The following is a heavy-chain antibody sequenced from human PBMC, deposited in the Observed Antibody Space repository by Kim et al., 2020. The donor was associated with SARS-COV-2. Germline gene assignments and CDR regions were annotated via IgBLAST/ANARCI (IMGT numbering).Heavy chain of an antibody. V-gene: IGHV3-30*18. CDR2: ISYDGSNK. D-gene: IGHD2-21*02. CDR1: GFTFSSYG. J-gene: IGHJ5*02. CDR3: AKDRARLNWFDP. Sequence: GGSLRLSCAASGFTFSSYGMHWVRQAPGKGLEWVAVISYDGSNKYYADSVKGRFTISRDNSKNTLYLQMNSLRAEDTAVYYCAKDRARLNWFDPWGQGTL.